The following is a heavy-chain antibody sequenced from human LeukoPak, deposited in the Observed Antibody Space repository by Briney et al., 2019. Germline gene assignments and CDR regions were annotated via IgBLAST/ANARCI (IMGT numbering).Heavy chain of an antibody. D-gene: IGHD3-10*01. Sequence: PGGSLRRSCKGSGYSFTSYWIGWVRQLPGKGLHGMGIISPGDSATRYSPSFQGQVTISADKSISTAYLQWSSLKASDTAMYYCARAMTMVRYFDFWGQGTLVTVSS. CDR3: ARAMTMVRYFDF. CDR2: ISPGDSAT. CDR1: GYSFTSYW. J-gene: IGHJ4*02. V-gene: IGHV5-51*01.